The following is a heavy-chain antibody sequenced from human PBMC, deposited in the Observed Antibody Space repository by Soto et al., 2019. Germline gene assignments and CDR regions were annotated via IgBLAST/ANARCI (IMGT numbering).Heavy chain of an antibody. V-gene: IGHV5-10-1*01. D-gene: IGHD5-18*01. CDR2: IDPSDSYT. CDR3: ATSGYSYGSPGY. J-gene: IGHJ4*02. CDR1: GYSFTSYW. Sequence: PGESLKISCKGSGYSFTSYWISWVRQMPGKGLEWMGRIDPSDSYTNYSPSFQGHVTISADKSISTAYLQWSSLKASDTAMYYCATSGYSYGSPGYWGQGTLVTVSS.